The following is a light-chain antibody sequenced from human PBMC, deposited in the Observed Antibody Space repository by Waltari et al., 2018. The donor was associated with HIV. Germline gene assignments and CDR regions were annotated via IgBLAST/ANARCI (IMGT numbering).Light chain of an antibody. CDR2: DIN. CDR1: STDSRFYQY. V-gene: IGLV2-14*03. CDR3: ASNRLDYTLI. J-gene: IGLJ2*01. Sequence: QSALTQPASVSGFLGQSINISCTGISTDSRFYQYVSWYQQYPGKIPRLILFDINNRPSGVSDHASGSRSGNSASLTFSGLQSGDEAHYYCASNRLDYTLIFGGGTKLTVL.